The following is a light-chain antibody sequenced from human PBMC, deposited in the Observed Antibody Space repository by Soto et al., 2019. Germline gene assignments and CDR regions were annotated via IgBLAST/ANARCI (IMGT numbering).Light chain of an antibody. CDR2: GAS. Sequence: EIVLTQSPGTLSLSPGERATLSCRASQSVSSSYLAWYQQKPGQAPRLLIYGASSRATGIPDRFSGSGSGTDFTLTISRLEPADLAVYYCQQYGSAPPITFGQGTRLAIK. CDR1: QSVSSSY. CDR3: QQYGSAPPIT. V-gene: IGKV3-20*01. J-gene: IGKJ5*01.